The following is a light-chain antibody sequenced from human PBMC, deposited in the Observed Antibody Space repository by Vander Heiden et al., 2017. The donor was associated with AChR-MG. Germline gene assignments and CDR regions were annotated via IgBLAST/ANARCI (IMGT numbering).Light chain of an antibody. CDR1: SSDVGSANL. CDR2: EVS. Sequence: QTALTQPASGSGSPGHSVTISCTRTSSDVGSANLVSWYQQHPGKPPKLMIYEVSERPSGVSNRFSGSKSGNTASLTISGLQAEDEADYYCCSHAGSGSWVFGGGTKLTVL. V-gene: IGLV2-23*02. CDR3: CSHAGSGSWV. J-gene: IGLJ3*02.